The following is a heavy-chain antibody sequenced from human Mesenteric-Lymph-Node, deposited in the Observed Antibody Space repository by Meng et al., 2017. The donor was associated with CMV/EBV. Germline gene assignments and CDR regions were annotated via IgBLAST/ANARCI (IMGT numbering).Heavy chain of an antibody. Sequence: ASGFTFSNYAMHWVRQAPGKGLEWVAVISYDGSNKYYADSVKGRFTISRDNSKSTLYLQMNSLRAEDTAVYYCARDSLPFGVIIPHYWGQGTLATVSS. D-gene: IGHD3-3*01. CDR3: ARDSLPFGVIIPHY. J-gene: IGHJ4*02. V-gene: IGHV3-30*04. CDR2: ISYDGSNK. CDR1: GFTFSNYA.